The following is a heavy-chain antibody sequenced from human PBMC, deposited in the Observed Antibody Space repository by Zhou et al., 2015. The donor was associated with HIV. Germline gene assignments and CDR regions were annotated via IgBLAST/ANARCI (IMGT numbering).Heavy chain of an antibody. Sequence: QVQLVQSGAEMKKPGSSVRVSCKASGVTFTSYSVNWVRQAPGQGLEWMGGIIPIFGTTNYAAKFQDRVTFTADESTTTAYMELSSLRSEDTAVYYCAREAFPVAGNGLDVWGQGTTVTVS. CDR1: GVTFTSYS. J-gene: IGHJ6*02. CDR2: IIPIFGTT. CDR3: AREAFPVAGNGLDV. V-gene: IGHV1-69*01. D-gene: IGHD3-3*02.